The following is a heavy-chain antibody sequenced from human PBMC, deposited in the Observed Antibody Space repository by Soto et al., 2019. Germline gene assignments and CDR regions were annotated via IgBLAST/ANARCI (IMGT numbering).Heavy chain of an antibody. D-gene: IGHD5-12*01. V-gene: IGHV3-30*18. CDR3: AKDPVEMAPRTGYYGMDV. CDR2: ISYDGNYK. CDR1: GFSFSSYG. Sequence: QVRLVESGGGVVQPGRSLRLSCVASGFSFSSYGMHWVRQAPGKGLEWVAVISYDGNYKSYADSVKGRITISRDNSKKTLYLQMNSLRPEDTAVFYCAKDPVEMAPRTGYYGMDVWGQGTTLTVSS. J-gene: IGHJ6*02.